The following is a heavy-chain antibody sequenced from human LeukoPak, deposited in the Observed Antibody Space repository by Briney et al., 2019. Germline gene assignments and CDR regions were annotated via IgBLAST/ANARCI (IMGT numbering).Heavy chain of an antibody. V-gene: IGHV3-30*18. Sequence: GGSLRLSCAASGLTFSNYGMNWVRQAPGKGLEWVAVISYDGSKKYYADSVKGRFTISRDNSKNRLYLQMNSLRAEDTAVYYCAKEWVAYCGGDCHFFDYWGQGTLVTVSS. D-gene: IGHD2-21*02. CDR1: GLTFSNYG. CDR2: ISYDGSKK. J-gene: IGHJ4*02. CDR3: AKEWVAYCGGDCHFFDY.